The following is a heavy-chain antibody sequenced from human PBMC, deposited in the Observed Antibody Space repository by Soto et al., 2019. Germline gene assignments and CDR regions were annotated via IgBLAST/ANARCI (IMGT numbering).Heavy chain of an antibody. CDR1: GYTFTSYG. J-gene: IGHJ6*02. V-gene: IGHV1-18*01. CDR3: ARDGVTIFGVVPDPSYYYYGMDG. Sequence: ASVKVSCKASGYTFTSYGISWVRQAPGKGLEWMGWICAYNGTTNYAQKLQGRFTMTTDTSPSTASMELRSLRSDDPAVYYCARDGVTIFGVVPDPSYYYYGMDGWGQGTTVTV. D-gene: IGHD3-3*01. CDR2: ICAYNGTT.